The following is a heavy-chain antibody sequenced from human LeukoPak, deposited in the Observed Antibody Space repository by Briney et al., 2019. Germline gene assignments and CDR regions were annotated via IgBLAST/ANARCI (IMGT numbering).Heavy chain of an antibody. CDR2: IYSSGNT. J-gene: IGHJ5*02. V-gene: IGHV4-39*01. D-gene: IGHD3-3*01. CDR3: ARHSGLRSPFDP. CDR1: GGSISTTNYY. Sequence: SETLSLTCTVSGGSISTTNYYWGWIRQPPGRDLEWIGSIYSSGNTYYNPSLESRVTIFVDTSKDQLSLKLTSATAADTSVYYCARHSGLRSPFDPWGQGTLVTVSS.